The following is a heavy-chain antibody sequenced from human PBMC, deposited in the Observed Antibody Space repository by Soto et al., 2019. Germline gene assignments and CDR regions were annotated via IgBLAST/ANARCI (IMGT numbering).Heavy chain of an antibody. J-gene: IGHJ4*02. Sequence: ASVKVSCKASGYTFTSYGISWVRQAPGQGLEWMGWISGYNGNTNYAQNFQGRVTMTTDTFTTTTSMELRSLRSDDTAVYYCARGPSLPSTVGALTFDSWGQGPPVTSPQ. CDR2: ISGYNGNT. V-gene: IGHV1-18*01. CDR3: ARGPSLPSTVGALTFDS. D-gene: IGHD1-26*01. CDR1: GYTFTSYG.